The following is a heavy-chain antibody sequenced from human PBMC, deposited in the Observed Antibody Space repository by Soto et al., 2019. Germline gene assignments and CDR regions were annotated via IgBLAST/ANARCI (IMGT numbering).Heavy chain of an antibody. D-gene: IGHD5-12*01. Sequence: SETLSLTCIVSGASISDFHLSWILQPPGKGLEWVGHVYYSGSTNYNPSLKSRVTISLDTSKNQFSLNLTSVTAADTAIYYCARRRDGYTGVWFDPWGQGTLVTVSS. CDR1: GASISDFH. CDR3: ARRRDGYTGVWFDP. CDR2: VYYSGST. J-gene: IGHJ5*02. V-gene: IGHV4-59*01.